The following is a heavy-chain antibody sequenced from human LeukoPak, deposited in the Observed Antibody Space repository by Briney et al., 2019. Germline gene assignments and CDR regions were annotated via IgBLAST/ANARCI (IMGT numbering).Heavy chain of an antibody. CDR2: ISSSSSYI. Sequence: GGSLRLSCAASGFTFSSYSMNWVRQAPGKGLEWVSSISSSSSYIYYADSVKGRFTISRDNAKNSLYLQMNSLRAEDTAVYYCARVRKTPHYYGMDVWGQGTTVTVSS. D-gene: IGHD1-14*01. CDR3: ARVRKTPHYYGMDV. J-gene: IGHJ6*02. CDR1: GFTFSSYS. V-gene: IGHV3-21*01.